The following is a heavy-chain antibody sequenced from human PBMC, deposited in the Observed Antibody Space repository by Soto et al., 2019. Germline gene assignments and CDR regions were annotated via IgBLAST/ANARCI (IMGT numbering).Heavy chain of an antibody. J-gene: IGHJ5*02. CDR2: TAYTWNT. V-gene: IGHV4-59*01. D-gene: IGHD1-1*01. CDR3: ARDSHGGFTHDSAP. Sequence: SELKALTNIVSDGPSVDYHGSWILQIPGKGLEWIAYTAYTWNTNYNPSRKSRVTTSMDTSKNQLSLKLTSMTAADTAVYYCARDSHGGFTHDSAPRGQGTLVTVSS. CDR1: DGPSVDYH.